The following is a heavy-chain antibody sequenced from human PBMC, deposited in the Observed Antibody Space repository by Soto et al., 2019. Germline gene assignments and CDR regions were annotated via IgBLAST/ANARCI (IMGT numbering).Heavy chain of an antibody. CDR2: INAGNGNT. Sequence: QVQLVQSGAEVKKPGASVKVSCKASGYTFTSYAMHWVRQAPRQRLEWMGWINAGNGNTKYSQKFQGRVTITRDTSASTAYMELSSLRSEDTAVYYCAGSYCSSTSCYFHYYYGMDVWGQGTTVTVSS. CDR1: GYTFTSYA. J-gene: IGHJ6*02. D-gene: IGHD2-2*01. V-gene: IGHV1-3*01. CDR3: AGSYCSSTSCYFHYYYGMDV.